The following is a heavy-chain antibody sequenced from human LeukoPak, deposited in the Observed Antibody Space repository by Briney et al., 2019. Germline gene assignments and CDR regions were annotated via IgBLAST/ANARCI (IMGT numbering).Heavy chain of an antibody. CDR3: AKASVVPAARGYYFDY. CDR1: GFTFGSYA. CDR2: ISGSGGST. V-gene: IGHV3-23*01. J-gene: IGHJ4*02. D-gene: IGHD2-2*01. Sequence: QSGGSLRLSCAASGFTFGSYAMSWVRQAPGKGLEWVSAISGSGGSTYYADSVKGRFTISRDNSKNTLYLQMNSLRAEDTAVYYCAKASVVPAARGYYFDYWGQGTLVTVSS.